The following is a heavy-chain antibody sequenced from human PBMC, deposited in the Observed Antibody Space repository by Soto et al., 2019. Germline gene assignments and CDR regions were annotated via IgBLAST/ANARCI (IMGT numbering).Heavy chain of an antibody. CDR3: ARASSSSSAADY. CDR1: GESISSGGYY. Sequence: QVQLQESGPGLVKPSQTLSLTCSVSGESISSGGYYWSWIRHHPGKGLGWIGYIYDSNSAYYNPSLKGRVTISMDTSKNHFAMRLSSVTAADTAVYYCARASSSSSAADYWGQGTLATVSS. V-gene: IGHV4-31*03. D-gene: IGHD6-6*01. CDR2: IYDSNSA. J-gene: IGHJ4*02.